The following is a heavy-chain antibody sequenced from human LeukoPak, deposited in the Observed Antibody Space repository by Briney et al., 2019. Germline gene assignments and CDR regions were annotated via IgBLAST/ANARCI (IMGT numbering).Heavy chain of an antibody. Sequence: PGGSLRLSCAASGFTVSTNYMSWVRQAPGKGLEWVSVLYSGGGAYYADSVKGRFTISRDNSKNTLSLLMNSLRAEDTAVFYCAKVRSPLEYYYAMDVWGQGTTVTVS. D-gene: IGHD1-1*01. J-gene: IGHJ6*02. CDR1: GFTVSTNY. CDR3: AKVRSPLEYYYAMDV. CDR2: LYSGGGA. V-gene: IGHV3-66*02.